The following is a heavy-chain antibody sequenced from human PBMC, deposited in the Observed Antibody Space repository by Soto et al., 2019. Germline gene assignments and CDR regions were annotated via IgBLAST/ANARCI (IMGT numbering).Heavy chain of an antibody. V-gene: IGHV3-33*01. Sequence: PGGSLRLSCAASGFTFSSYGMHWVRQAPGKGLEWVAIIWQDGSNKYYVDSVKGRFTIFRDNAKKSLYLQMNNLRVEDTAVYYCAREGGGYDLSWGQGTLVTVSS. J-gene: IGHJ5*02. D-gene: IGHD5-12*01. CDR3: AREGGGYDLS. CDR1: GFTFSSYG. CDR2: IWQDGSNK.